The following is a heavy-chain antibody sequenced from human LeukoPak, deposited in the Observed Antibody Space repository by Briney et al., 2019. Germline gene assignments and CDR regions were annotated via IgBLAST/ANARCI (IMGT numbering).Heavy chain of an antibody. CDR1: GGSFSGYY. Sequence: SETLSLTCAVYGGSFSGYYWSWIRQPPGKGLEWIGEINHSGSTNYNPSLKSRVTISVDTSKNQFSLKLSSVTAADTAVYYCARGWSPRPFDYWGQGTLVTVSS. CDR2: INHSGST. V-gene: IGHV4-34*01. CDR3: ARGWSPRPFDY. D-gene: IGHD1-1*01. J-gene: IGHJ4*02.